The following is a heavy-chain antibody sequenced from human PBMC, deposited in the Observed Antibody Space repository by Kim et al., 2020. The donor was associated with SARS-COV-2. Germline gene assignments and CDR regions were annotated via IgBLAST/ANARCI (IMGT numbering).Heavy chain of an antibody. CDR2: IRSKLYGGTT. D-gene: IGHD3-10*01. CDR1: GFTFGDYA. CDR3: TKDMGHGSGSYYGLLAMDV. Sequence: GGSLRLSCTASGFTFGDYAMSWFRQAPGKGLEWVGFIRSKLYGGTTESAPSVKDRLLISRDDSKSIAYLQMFSLTTEDTAVYYCTKDMGHGSGSYYGLLAMDVWGQGTTVIVSS. J-gene: IGHJ6*02. V-gene: IGHV3-49*03.